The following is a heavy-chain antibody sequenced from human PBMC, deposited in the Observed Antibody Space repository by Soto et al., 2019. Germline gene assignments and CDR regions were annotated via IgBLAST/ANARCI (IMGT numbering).Heavy chain of an antibody. CDR3: ARELYSYGDYYYYYGMDV. Sequence: ASVKVSCKASGYTFTSYGISWVRQAPGQGLEWMGGIIPIFGTANYAQKFQGRVTITADESTSTAYMELSSLRSEDTAVYYCARELYSYGDYYYYYGMDVWGQGTTVTVSS. CDR2: IIPIFGTA. CDR1: GYTFTSYG. V-gene: IGHV1-69*13. D-gene: IGHD5-18*01. J-gene: IGHJ6*02.